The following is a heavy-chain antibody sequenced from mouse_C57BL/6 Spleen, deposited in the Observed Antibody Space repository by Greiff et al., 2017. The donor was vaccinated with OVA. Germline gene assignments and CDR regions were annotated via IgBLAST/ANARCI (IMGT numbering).Heavy chain of an antibody. V-gene: IGHV5-17*01. D-gene: IGHD1-1*01. CDR2: ISSGSSTI. Sequence: EVQLVESGGGLVKPGGSLKLSCAASGFTFSDYGMHWVRQAPEKGLEWVAYISSGSSTIYYADTVKGRFPISRDNAKNTLCLQMTSLRSEDTAMYYCARLGGSSPYWYFDVWGTGTTVTVSS. CDR1: GFTFSDYG. J-gene: IGHJ1*03. CDR3: ARLGGSSPYWYFDV.